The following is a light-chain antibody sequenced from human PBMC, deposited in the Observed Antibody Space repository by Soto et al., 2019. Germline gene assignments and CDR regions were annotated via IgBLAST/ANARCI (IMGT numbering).Light chain of an antibody. V-gene: IGKV3-15*01. CDR3: QQYNSYLTWT. J-gene: IGKJ1*01. CDR1: QSVGSN. Sequence: EVVMTQSPATLSVSPGERATLSCGASQSVGSNLAWYQQRPGQAPRLLIYGASTRATGIPARFSGSESGTEFTLTISSLQPDDFATYYCQQYNSYLTWTFGQGTKVDIK. CDR2: GAS.